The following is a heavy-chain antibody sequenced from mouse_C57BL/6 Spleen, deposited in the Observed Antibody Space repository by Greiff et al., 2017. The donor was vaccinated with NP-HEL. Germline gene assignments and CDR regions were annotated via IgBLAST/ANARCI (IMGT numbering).Heavy chain of an antibody. J-gene: IGHJ4*01. CDR2: IYPGSGST. V-gene: IGHV1-55*01. CDR1: GYTFTSYW. Sequence: QVQLQQPGAELVKPGDSVKMSCKASGYTFTSYWITWVKQRPGQGLEWIGDIYPGSGSTNYNEKFKSKATLTVDTSYSTAYMQLSSLTSEDSAVYYWARYWGNYAMDYWGQGTSVTVSS. CDR3: ARYWGNYAMDY.